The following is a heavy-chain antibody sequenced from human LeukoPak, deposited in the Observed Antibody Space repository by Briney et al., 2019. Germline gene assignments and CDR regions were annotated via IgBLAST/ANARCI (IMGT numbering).Heavy chain of an antibody. CDR3: ARAHYYDSSGYYYDY. D-gene: IGHD3-22*01. V-gene: IGHV4-59*01. J-gene: IGHJ4*02. CDR1: GGSISSYY. CDR2: IYYSGST. Sequence: TSETPSLTCTVSGGSISSYYWSWIRQPPGKGLEWIGYIYYSGSTNYNPSLKSRVTISVDTSKNQFSLKLSSVTAADTAVYYCARAHYYDSSGYYYDYWGQGTLVTVSS.